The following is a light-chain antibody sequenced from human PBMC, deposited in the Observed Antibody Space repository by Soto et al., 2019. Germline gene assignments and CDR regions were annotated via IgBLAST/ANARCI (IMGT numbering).Light chain of an antibody. V-gene: IGKV3-15*01. CDR3: QQYNNRPRT. J-gene: IGKJ1*01. CDR2: GAS. Sequence: ETVLTQSPGTLSLSPGEGATLSCRASHSVSTNLAWYQHKPGQAPRLLIYGASTRATGIPARFSGTGFGTEFTLTISSLQSGDSAVYYCQQYNNRPRTFGQGTKVDI. CDR1: HSVSTN.